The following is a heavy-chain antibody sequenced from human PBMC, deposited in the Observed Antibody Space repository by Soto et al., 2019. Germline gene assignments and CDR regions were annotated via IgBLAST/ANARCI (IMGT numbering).Heavy chain of an antibody. CDR3: ARGVFWERQYYYYYGMDV. D-gene: IGHD3-16*01. Sequence: PSENPSLTCTVSGGSISSYYWSWIRQPPGKGLEWIGYIYYSGSTNYNPSLKSRVTISVDTSKNQFSLKLSSVTAADTAVYYCARGVFWERQYYYYYGMDVCGQGSTVIVSS. CDR2: IYYSGST. J-gene: IGHJ6*02. V-gene: IGHV4-59*01. CDR1: GGSISSYY.